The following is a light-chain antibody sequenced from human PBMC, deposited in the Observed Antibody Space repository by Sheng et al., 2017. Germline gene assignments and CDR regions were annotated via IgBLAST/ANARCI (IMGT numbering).Light chain of an antibody. Sequence: EIVLTQSPATLSLSPGERATLSCRASQSVSSYLAWYQQKPGQAPRLLIYGASSRATGIPDRFSGSGSGTDFTLTISRLEPEDFAVYHCQQYGASPNTFGQGTRVEIK. J-gene: IGKJ2*01. CDR3: QQYGASPNT. V-gene: IGKV3-20*01. CDR1: QSVSSY. CDR2: GAS.